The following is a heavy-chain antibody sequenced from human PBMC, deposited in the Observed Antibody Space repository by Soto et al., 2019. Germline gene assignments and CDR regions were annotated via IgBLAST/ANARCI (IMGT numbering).Heavy chain of an antibody. V-gene: IGHV3-53*01. CDR1: GFTVSSSNY. D-gene: IGHD2-15*01. Sequence: GGSLRLSCVVSGFTVSSSNYMSWVRQAPGKGLEWVSVIYTGGTTYYAESVKGRFTISRDTSKNTLHLQMNNMRVEDTAVYYCVRVTGGCCYFWGHGTLVTVSS. J-gene: IGHJ4*01. CDR3: VRVTGGCCYF. CDR2: IYTGGTT.